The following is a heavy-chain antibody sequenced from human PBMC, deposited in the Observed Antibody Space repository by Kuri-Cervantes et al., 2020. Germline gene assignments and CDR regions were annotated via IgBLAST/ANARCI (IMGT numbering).Heavy chain of an antibody. D-gene: IGHD3-22*01. CDR1: GFALRSYW. J-gene: IGHJ4*02. CDR3: ARTDYYDGSDYYPIDY. Sequence: GESLKISCTVSGFALRSYWMSWVRQAPGKGLGWVSGINWNGGGTGYADSVKGRFTISRDNAKNSLYLQMNSLRAEDTALYYCARTDYYDGSDYYPIDYWGQGTLVTVSS. V-gene: IGHV3-20*04. CDR2: INWNGGGT.